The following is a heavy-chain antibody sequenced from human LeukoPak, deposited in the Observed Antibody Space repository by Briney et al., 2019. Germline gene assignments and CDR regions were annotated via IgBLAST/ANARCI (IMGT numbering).Heavy chain of an antibody. V-gene: IGHV4-31*03. Sequence: SETLSLTCTVSGGSISSGGYYWSWIRQHPGTGLEWIGYIYYSGSTYYNPSLKSRVTISVDTSKNQFSLKLSSVTAADTAVYYCARWKVSYGDYGGFDYWGQGTLVTVSS. CDR1: GGSISSGGYY. CDR2: IYYSGST. D-gene: IGHD4-17*01. J-gene: IGHJ4*02. CDR3: ARWKVSYGDYGGFDY.